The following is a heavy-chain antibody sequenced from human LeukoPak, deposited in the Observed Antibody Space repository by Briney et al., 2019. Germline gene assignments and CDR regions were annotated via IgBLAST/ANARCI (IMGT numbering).Heavy chain of an antibody. CDR2: MYYSGST. J-gene: IGHJ4*02. V-gene: IGHV4-34*01. D-gene: IGHD3-10*01. CDR1: GGSFSDYY. CDR3: ASSGLWFGNDFDY. Sequence: SETLSLTCAVYGGSFSDYYWSWIRQPPGQGLEWIGTMYYSGSTYYNPSLKSRVTISVDTSKNQFSLKLSSVTAADTAVYYCASSGLWFGNDFDYWGQGTLVTVSS.